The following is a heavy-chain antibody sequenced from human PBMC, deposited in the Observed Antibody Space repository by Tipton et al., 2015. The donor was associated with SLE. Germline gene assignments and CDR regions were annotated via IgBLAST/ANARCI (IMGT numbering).Heavy chain of an antibody. CDR1: GGSISTYY. D-gene: IGHD3-9*01. J-gene: IGHJ3*02. V-gene: IGHV4-4*07. CDR2: DDTSGSV. Sequence: TLSLTCTVSGGSISTYYWNWIRQPAGKGLELIGRDDTSGSVKFTPTPKSRVTMSLDTSKNQVSLKLTSVTAADTAVYYCARDFRDYDLLTGNNRRDAFDIWGQGRMVTVSS. CDR3: ARDFRDYDLLTGNNRRDAFDI.